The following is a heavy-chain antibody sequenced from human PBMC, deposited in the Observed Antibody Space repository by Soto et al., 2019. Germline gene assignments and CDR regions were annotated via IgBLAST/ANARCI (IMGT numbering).Heavy chain of an antibody. J-gene: IGHJ4*02. Sequence: AGGSLRLSCAASGFTFSSYAMSWVRQAPGKGLEWVSVISGSGGSTYYADSVRGRFTISRDNSKNTLFLQMNSLRAEDTAVYYCAKDTTVRGVIKTFDYWGQAALVTVSS. CDR1: GFTFSSYA. CDR2: ISGSGGST. V-gene: IGHV3-23*01. CDR3: AKDTTVRGVIKTFDY. D-gene: IGHD3-10*01.